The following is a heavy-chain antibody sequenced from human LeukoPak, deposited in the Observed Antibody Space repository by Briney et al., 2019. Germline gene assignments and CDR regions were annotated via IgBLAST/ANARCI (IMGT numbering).Heavy chain of an antibody. D-gene: IGHD5-12*01. J-gene: IGHJ4*02. CDR1: DGSFSGYY. Sequence: SETLSLTCAVYDGSFSGYYWNWIRQPPGKGLEWIGEIHQSGNTNYNPSLKSRLTISVDTSKNQFSLKLSSVTAADTAVYYCARVSGYDWESFYDYWGQGTLVTVSS. V-gene: IGHV4-34*01. CDR2: IHQSGNT. CDR3: ARVSGYDWESFYDY.